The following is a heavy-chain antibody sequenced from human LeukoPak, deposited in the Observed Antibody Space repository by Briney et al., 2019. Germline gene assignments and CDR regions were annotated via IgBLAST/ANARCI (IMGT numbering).Heavy chain of an antibody. Sequence: GGSLRLSCAASGFTFSSYSMNWVRQAPGKGLEWVSSISSSSSYIYYADSVKGRFTISRDNAKNSLYLQMNSLRAEDTAVYYCARVNSSSPHRVYYFDYWGQGTLVTVSS. CDR2: ISSSSSYI. J-gene: IGHJ4*02. D-gene: IGHD6-6*01. CDR1: GFTFSSYS. V-gene: IGHV3-21*01. CDR3: ARVNSSSPHRVYYFDY.